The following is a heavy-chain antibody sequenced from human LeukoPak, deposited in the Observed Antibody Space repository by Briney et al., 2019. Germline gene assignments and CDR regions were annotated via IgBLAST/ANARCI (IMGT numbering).Heavy chain of an antibody. CDR2: INTNSGGT. V-gene: IGHV1-2*02. D-gene: IGHD6-19*01. CDR3: AREPRPRGGWFVSD. CDR1: GYRFTDYY. Sequence: GASVKVSCKASGYRFTDYYMHWVRQAPGQGLEWMGWINTNSGGTKYAQKFQGRVTMTRDTSISTVYMELSRLRSDDTAIYYCAREPRPRGGWFVSDWGQGTLVTVSS. J-gene: IGHJ4*02.